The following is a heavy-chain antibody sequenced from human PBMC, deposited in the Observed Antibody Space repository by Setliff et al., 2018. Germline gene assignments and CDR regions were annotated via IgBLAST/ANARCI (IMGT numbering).Heavy chain of an antibody. Sequence: SETLSLTCAVSGYSISSPHYWGWIRQPPGKGLEWIGSIKHSGNTYYNPSLKSRVTISVDTSNNQFSLKLTSVTAADTAVYYCSRDGGDGYGVDAYAGGGLDIWGQGTMVT. J-gene: IGHJ3*02. CDR3: SRDGGDGYGVDAYAGGGLDI. D-gene: IGHD4-17*01. V-gene: IGHV4-38-2*02. CDR2: IKHSGNT. CDR1: GYSISSPHY.